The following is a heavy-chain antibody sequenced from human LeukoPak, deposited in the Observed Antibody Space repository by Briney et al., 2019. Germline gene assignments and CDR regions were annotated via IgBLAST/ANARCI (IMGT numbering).Heavy chain of an antibody. CDR1: GFIFSTYA. V-gene: IGHV3-23*01. J-gene: IGHJ4*02. CDR2: ISGSGGST. D-gene: IGHD6-13*01. CDR3: ARVIRAAPGKGYFDY. Sequence: GGSLRLTCATSGFIFSTYALSWVRQAPGKGLEWASSISGSGGSTYHADSVKGRFTISRDSSKNTLYLQMNSLRAEDTAIYYCARVIRAAPGKGYFDYWGQGTLVTVSS.